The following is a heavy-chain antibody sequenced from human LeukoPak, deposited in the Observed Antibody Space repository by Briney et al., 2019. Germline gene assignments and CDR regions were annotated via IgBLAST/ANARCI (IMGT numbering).Heavy chain of an antibody. CDR1: GFTFSSYG. Sequence: RGGSLRLSCAASGFTFSSYGMHWVRQAPGKGLEWVAVIWYDGSNKYYADSVKGRFTISRDNSKNTLYLQMNSLRAEDTAVYYCARVGSTTGTPDYYGMDVWGQGTTVTVSS. CDR3: ARVGSTTGTPDYYGMDV. D-gene: IGHD1-1*01. J-gene: IGHJ6*02. CDR2: IWYDGSNK. V-gene: IGHV3-33*01.